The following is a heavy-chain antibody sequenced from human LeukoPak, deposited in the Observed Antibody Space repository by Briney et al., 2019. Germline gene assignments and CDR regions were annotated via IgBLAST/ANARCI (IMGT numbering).Heavy chain of an antibody. D-gene: IGHD5-24*01. Sequence: SETLSLTCTVSGGSFGSFYWNWIRQPPGKGLEWIGYIYYSGSTNYNPSLKSRVTISVDTSKNQFSLKLSSVTAADTAVYYCARDRDGSNAFDIWGQGTVVTVSS. V-gene: IGHV4-59*01. CDR2: IYYSGST. CDR1: GGSFGSFY. CDR3: ARDRDGSNAFDI. J-gene: IGHJ3*02.